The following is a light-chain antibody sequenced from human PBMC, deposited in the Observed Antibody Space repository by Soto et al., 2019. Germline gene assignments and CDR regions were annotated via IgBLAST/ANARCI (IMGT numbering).Light chain of an antibody. Sequence: EVVLSQSPGTLSLSPGERATLSCRASQSVNNNYLAWYQQKPGQAPRLLIYAASGRATGIPDRFSGSGSGTDFNLTISSLEPEDVAVYHCQQYGSTPQTFGQGNQVAIK. CDR2: AAS. V-gene: IGKV3-20*01. CDR1: QSVNNNY. J-gene: IGKJ1*01. CDR3: QQYGSTPQT.